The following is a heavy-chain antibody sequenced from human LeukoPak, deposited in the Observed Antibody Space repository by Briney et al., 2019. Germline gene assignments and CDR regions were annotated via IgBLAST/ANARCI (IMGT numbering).Heavy chain of an antibody. CDR1: GFTFSSYW. V-gene: IGHV3-7*05. Sequence: GGSLRLSCAASGFTFSSYWMTWVRQAPGRGLEWVANIKQDGSEKHYVDSVKGRFTISRDNSKNTLYLQMNSLRADDTAVYYCARVHRVAAVANIDAFDIWGQGTMVTVSS. CDR2: IKQDGSEK. D-gene: IGHD6-19*01. J-gene: IGHJ3*02. CDR3: ARVHRVAAVANIDAFDI.